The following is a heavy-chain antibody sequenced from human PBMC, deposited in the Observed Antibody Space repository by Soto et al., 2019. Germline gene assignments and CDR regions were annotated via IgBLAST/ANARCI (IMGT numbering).Heavy chain of an antibody. CDR3: ASWRSYSGSYGFDY. V-gene: IGHV1-69*06. Sequence: QVQLVQSGAEVKKPGSSVKVSCEASGGTFNTYTINWVRQAPGRGLEWMGQVIPMYDSVNYAESFQGRVTITADKSTNIAYMELSSLRSEDTALYFCASWRSYSGSYGFDYWGQGTLVIVSS. J-gene: IGHJ4*02. CDR2: VIPMYDSV. CDR1: GGTFNTYT. D-gene: IGHD1-26*01.